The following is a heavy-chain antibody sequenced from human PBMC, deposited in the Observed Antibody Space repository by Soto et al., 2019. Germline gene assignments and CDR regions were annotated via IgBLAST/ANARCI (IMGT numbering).Heavy chain of an antibody. V-gene: IGHV3-23*01. D-gene: IGHD5-18*01. J-gene: IGHJ4*02. Sequence: GGSLRLSCAASGFTFSSYAMSWVRQAPGKGLEWVSAISSSGGSTYYADSVKGRFTISRDNSKNTLYLQMNSLRAEDTAVYYTVNEEYSYATYFAYWGQGTLVTVSS. CDR1: GFTFSSYA. CDR2: ISSSGGST. CDR3: VNEEYSYATYFAY.